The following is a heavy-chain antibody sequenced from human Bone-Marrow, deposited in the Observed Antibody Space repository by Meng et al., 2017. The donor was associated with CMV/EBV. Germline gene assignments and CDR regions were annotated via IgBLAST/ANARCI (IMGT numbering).Heavy chain of an antibody. D-gene: IGHD2-2*01. Sequence: GESLKIPCKGSGYSFTSYWIGWVRQMPGKGLEWMGIIYPGDSDTRYSPSFQGQVTISADKSISTAYLQWSSLKASDTAMYYCARGYCSSTSCYDNYYYGMDVWGQGTTVTVSS. J-gene: IGHJ6*02. CDR2: IYPGDSDT. CDR3: ARGYCSSTSCYDNYYYGMDV. CDR1: GYSFTSYW. V-gene: IGHV5-51*01.